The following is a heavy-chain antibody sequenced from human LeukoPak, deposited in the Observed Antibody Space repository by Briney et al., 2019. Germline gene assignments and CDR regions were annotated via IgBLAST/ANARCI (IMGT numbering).Heavy chain of an antibody. CDR1: GFSVSNNY. J-gene: IGHJ1*01. CDR2: IYSGGST. D-gene: IGHD2-15*01. V-gene: IGHV3-66*01. CDR3: ASDSYSPEYFQH. Sequence: GGSLGLSCAASGFSVSNNYMSWVRQAPGKGLEWVSVIYSGGSTFYADSVKGRFTISRDNSKNTLYLQMNSLRAEDTAVYYCASDSYSPEYFQHWGQGTLVTVSS.